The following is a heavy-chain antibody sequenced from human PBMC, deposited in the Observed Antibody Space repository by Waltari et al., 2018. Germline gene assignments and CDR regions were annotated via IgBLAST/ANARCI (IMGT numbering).Heavy chain of an antibody. Sequence: QVQLVQSGAEVKKPGASVKVSCKVSGYTLTELSMHWVRQAPGKGLEWMGGLGPEEGETSCGEKLQGGVTMTEDTSTDTAYMELSSLRSEDTAVYYCATGGRICTGGVCYLGPGYWGQGTLVTVSS. J-gene: IGHJ4*02. CDR1: GYTLTELS. CDR3: ATGGRICTGGVCYLGPGY. CDR2: LGPEEGET. V-gene: IGHV1-24*01. D-gene: IGHD2-8*02.